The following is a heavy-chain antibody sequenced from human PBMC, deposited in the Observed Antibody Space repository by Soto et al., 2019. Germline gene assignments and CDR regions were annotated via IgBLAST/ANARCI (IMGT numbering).Heavy chain of an antibody. J-gene: IGHJ4*02. V-gene: IGHV3-33*01. Sequence: QVQLVESGGGVVQPERSLRLSCAASGFTFSRQAMHLVRQAPVRGLEWVAVIWYHGVDKYYADSVKGRFNISRDNSKNTVYLQMNRLRGEDTAVDYCATGFLGTGTGGNCPLDSWGQGSLVTVSS. CDR2: IWYHGVDK. D-gene: IGHD2-15*01. CDR3: ATGFLGTGTGGNCPLDS. CDR1: GFTFSRQA.